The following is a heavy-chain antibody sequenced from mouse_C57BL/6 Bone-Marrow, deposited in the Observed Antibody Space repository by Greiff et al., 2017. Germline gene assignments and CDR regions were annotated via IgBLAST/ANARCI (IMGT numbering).Heavy chain of an antibody. V-gene: IGHV5-6*01. J-gene: IGHJ3*01. CDR1: GFTFSSYG. CDR3: ARLRLLRFAY. CDR2: ISSGGSYT. D-gene: IGHD1-1*01. Sequence: EVKLVESGGDLVKPGGSLKLSCAASGFTFSSYGMSWVRQTPDKRLAWVATISSGGSYTDYPDSVKGRVTISRDNAKNTLYLQMSSLQAEDTAMYYCARLRLLRFAYWGQGTLVTVSA.